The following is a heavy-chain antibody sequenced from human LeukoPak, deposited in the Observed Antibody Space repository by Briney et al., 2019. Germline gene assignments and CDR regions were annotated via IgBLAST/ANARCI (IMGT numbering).Heavy chain of an antibody. D-gene: IGHD2-21*01. CDR1: GGSISSGGYY. Sequence: SETLSLTCTVSGGSISSGGYYWSLTRQHPGKGLEWIGYIYYSGSTYYNPSLKSRVIISVDTSKNQFSLKLSSVTAEDTAVYYCAKGALVAGPNYGMDVWGQGTTVTVSS. J-gene: IGHJ6*02. CDR2: IYYSGST. V-gene: IGHV4-31*03. CDR3: AKGALVAGPNYGMDV.